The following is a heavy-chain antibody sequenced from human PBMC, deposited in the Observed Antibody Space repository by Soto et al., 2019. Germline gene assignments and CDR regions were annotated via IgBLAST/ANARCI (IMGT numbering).Heavy chain of an antibody. V-gene: IGHV1-46*01. CDR1: GYTFTTYY. Sequence: QVHLVQSGAEVKRPGASVQVSCKAFGYTFTTYYVHWVRQAPGQGLEWMGIINPSGGSASYAQKFQGRVTMIKDTTTATVYMELSSLTSEDTAVYICARDRRPPRPARSGMLVAVTSYGMDVWGQGTTVTVSS. D-gene: IGHD3-22*01. J-gene: IGHJ6*02. CDR2: INPSGGSA. CDR3: ARDRRPPRPARSGMLVAVTSYGMDV.